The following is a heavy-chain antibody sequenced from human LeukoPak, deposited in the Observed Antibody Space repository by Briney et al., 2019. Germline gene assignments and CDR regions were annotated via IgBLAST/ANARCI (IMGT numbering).Heavy chain of an antibody. D-gene: IGHD4-17*01. CDR1: GFTFSSYA. CDR3: AKDYDYADYAVDY. Sequence: GRSLRLSCAASGFTFSSYAMHWVRQAPGKGLEWVAVISYDGSNKYYADSVKGRFTISRDSSKNTLYLQMNSLRAEDTAVYYCAKDYDYADYAVDYWGQGTLVTVSS. V-gene: IGHV3-30-3*01. J-gene: IGHJ4*02. CDR2: ISYDGSNK.